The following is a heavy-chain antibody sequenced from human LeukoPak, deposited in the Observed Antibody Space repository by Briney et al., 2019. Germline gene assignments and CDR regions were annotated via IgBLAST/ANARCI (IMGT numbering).Heavy chain of an antibody. Sequence: GGSLRLSCAASEFTFSSYSMNWVRQAPGKGLEWVSSISSSSSYIYYADSVKGRFTISRDNAKNSLSLQMNSLRAEDTAVYYCARGQYDSSGYMDYWGQGTLVTVSS. CDR3: ARGQYDSSGYMDY. D-gene: IGHD3-22*01. J-gene: IGHJ4*02. V-gene: IGHV3-21*01. CDR1: EFTFSSYS. CDR2: ISSSSSYI.